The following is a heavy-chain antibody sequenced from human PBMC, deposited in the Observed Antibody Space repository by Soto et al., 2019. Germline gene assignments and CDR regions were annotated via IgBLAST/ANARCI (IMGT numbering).Heavy chain of an antibody. D-gene: IGHD3-10*01. V-gene: IGHV4-30-2*01. Sequence: QLQLQESGSGVVKPSQTLSLSCAVSGASISTGPYSWTWIRQPPEKGLEWIGYIYHTGSTYYNPSLKSRVTISLDRSKNQFSLNLTSVTAADTAVYYCAREDYYASGSGSGWFDPWGQGTLVTVSS. J-gene: IGHJ5*02. CDR1: GASISTGPYS. CDR2: IYHTGST. CDR3: AREDYYASGSGSGWFDP.